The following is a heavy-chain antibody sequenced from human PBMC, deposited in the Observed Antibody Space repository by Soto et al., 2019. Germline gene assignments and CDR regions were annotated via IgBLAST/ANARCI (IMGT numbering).Heavy chain of an antibody. CDR2: INSDGSST. V-gene: IGHV3-74*01. D-gene: IGHD3-3*01. Sequence: GGSLRLSCAASGFTFSSYWMHWVRQAPGKGLVWVSRINSDGSSTSYADSAKGRFTISRDNAKNTLYLQMNSLRAEDTAVYYCARDRYSYYDFWSGSLPYYYFGMDVWGQGTTVTVSS. CDR1: GFTFSSYW. J-gene: IGHJ6*02. CDR3: ARDRYSYYDFWSGSLPYYYFGMDV.